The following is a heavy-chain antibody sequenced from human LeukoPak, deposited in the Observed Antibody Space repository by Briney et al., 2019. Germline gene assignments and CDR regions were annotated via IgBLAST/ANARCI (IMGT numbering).Heavy chain of an antibody. CDR2: IYTSGST. CDR1: GGSISSYY. J-gene: IGHJ4*02. CDR3: ARGAYSYGSRYFDY. V-gene: IGHV4-4*07. D-gene: IGHD5-18*01. Sequence: SETLSLTCTVSGGSISSYYWSWIRQPAGKGLEWIGRIYTSGSTNYNPSLKSRVTISVDTSKNQFSLKLSSVTAADTAVYYCARGAYSYGSRYFDYWGQGTLVTVSS.